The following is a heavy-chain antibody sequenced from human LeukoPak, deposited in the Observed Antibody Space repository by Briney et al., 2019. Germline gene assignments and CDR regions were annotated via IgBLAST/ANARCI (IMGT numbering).Heavy chain of an antibody. CDR3: AKGGFTIFGVVNESGDY. D-gene: IGHD3-3*01. Sequence: GGSLRLSCAASGFTVSSNYMSWVRQAPGKGLEWVAVIWYDTSNKYYADSVKGRFTISRDNSKNTLYLQMNSLRAEDTAVYYCAKGGFTIFGVVNESGDYWGQGTLVTVSS. J-gene: IGHJ4*02. CDR2: IWYDTSNK. CDR1: GFTVSSNY. V-gene: IGHV3-33*06.